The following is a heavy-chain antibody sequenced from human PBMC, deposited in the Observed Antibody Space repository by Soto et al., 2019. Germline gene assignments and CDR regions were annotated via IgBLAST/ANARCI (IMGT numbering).Heavy chain of an antibody. Sequence: PGGSLRLSCEVFGFTFSTYEMNWVRQAPGKGLEWLSYISSDGISVYYAASVRGRFTVSRDNAKNSLFLHLSSLGAEDTAVYYCARETLNCGGDCNDYWGQGPMVTV. CDR3: ARETLNCGGDCNDY. CDR1: GFTFSTYE. V-gene: IGHV3-48*03. CDR2: ISSDGISV. D-gene: IGHD2-21*02. J-gene: IGHJ4*02.